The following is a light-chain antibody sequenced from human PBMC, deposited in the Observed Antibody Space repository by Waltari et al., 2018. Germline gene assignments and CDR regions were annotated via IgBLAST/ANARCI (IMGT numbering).Light chain of an antibody. V-gene: IGKV1-39*01. CDR3: QQTYSIPYT. CDR1: QTISKF. J-gene: IGKJ2*01. Sequence: DIQLSQSPSSLSASIGDSITITCRTSQTISKFLNWYQQKRGKAPKLLISGASNLQSGVPLSFSGSGSGTDFTLTISSLQPEDFATYYCQQTYSIPYTFGQGTNLEIK. CDR2: GAS.